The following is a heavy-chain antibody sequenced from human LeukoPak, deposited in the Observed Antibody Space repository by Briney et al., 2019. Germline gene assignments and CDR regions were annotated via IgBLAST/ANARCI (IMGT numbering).Heavy chain of an antibody. CDR1: DYSISSGYY. V-gene: IGHV4-61*02. Sequence: SETLSLTCTVSDYSISSGYYWSWIRQPAGKGLEWIGRIYTSGSTNYNPSLKSRVTISVDTSKNQFSLKLSSVTAADTAVYYCARDTSFRGGRFDYWGQGTLVTVSS. CDR2: IYTSGST. CDR3: ARDTSFRGGRFDY. J-gene: IGHJ4*02. D-gene: IGHD2-2*01.